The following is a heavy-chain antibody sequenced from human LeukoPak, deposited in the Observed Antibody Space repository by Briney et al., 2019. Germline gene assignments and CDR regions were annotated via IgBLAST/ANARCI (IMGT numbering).Heavy chain of an antibody. D-gene: IGHD2-2*01. V-gene: IGHV3-33*08. CDR2: IWHDGNNK. CDR3: ARDCTSSSCYDY. J-gene: IGHJ4*02. Sequence: GGSLRLSCAASGFTFSSYAIHWVRQAPGKGLEWVAVIWHDGNNKYYADSVKGRFTISRDNAKNSLYLQMNSLRAEDTAVYYCARDCTSSSCYDYWGQGTLVTVSS. CDR1: GFTFSSYA.